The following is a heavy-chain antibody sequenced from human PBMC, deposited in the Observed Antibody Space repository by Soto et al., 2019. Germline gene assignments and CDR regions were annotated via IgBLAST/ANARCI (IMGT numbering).Heavy chain of an antibody. V-gene: IGHV3-30-3*01. CDR2: ISYDGSNK. Sequence: PGGSLRLSCAASGFTFSSYAMHWVRQAPGKGLEWVAVISYDGSNKYYADSVKGRFTISRDNSKNTLYLQMNSLRAEDTAVYYFASAIPMVRGVIPHYGMDVWGQGTTVTVSS. D-gene: IGHD3-10*01. J-gene: IGHJ6*02. CDR3: ASAIPMVRGVIPHYGMDV. CDR1: GFTFSSYA.